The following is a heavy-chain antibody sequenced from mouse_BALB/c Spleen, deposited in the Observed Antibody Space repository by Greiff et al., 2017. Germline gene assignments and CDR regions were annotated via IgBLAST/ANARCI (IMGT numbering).Heavy chain of an antibody. CDR3: ARHGITTVVADY. V-gene: IGHV5-6-2*01. J-gene: IGHJ2*01. CDR1: GFTFSSYY. Sequence: EVQVVESGGGLVKLGGSLKLSCAASGFTFSSYYMSWVRQTPEKRLELVAAINSNGGSTYYPDTVKGRFTISRDNAKNTLYLQMSSLKSEDTALYYCARHGITTVVADYWGQGTTLTVAS. CDR2: INSNGGST. D-gene: IGHD1-1*01.